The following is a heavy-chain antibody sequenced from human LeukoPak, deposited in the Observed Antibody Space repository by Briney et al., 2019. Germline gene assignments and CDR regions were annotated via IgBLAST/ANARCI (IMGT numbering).Heavy chain of an antibody. J-gene: IGHJ5*02. D-gene: IGHD3-3*01. CDR1: GGSFSAYY. Sequence: SETLSLTCAVYGGSFSAYYWSLIRQPPGKGLEWIGEINHSGSTNYNPSLKSRVTISVDTSKNQFSLKLSSVTAADTAVYYCARVAITIFGLFDPWGQGTLVTVSS. CDR2: INHSGST. V-gene: IGHV4-34*01. CDR3: ARVAITIFGLFDP.